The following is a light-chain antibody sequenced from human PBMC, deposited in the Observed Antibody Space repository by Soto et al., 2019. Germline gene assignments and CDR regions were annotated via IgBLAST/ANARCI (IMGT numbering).Light chain of an antibody. V-gene: IGKV3-15*01. CDR2: GAS. CDR1: QSVSSN. Sequence: EIVMTQSPATLSVSPGERAALSCRASQSVSSNFAWYQQKPGQAPRLLIYGASTRATGIPARFSGSGSGTEFPLTISSLQSEDFAVYYCHQYNNWPYTFGQGTKLEIK. J-gene: IGKJ2*01. CDR3: HQYNNWPYT.